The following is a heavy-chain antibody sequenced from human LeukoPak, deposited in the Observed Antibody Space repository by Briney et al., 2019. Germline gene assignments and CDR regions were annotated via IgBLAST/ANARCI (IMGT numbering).Heavy chain of an antibody. V-gene: IGHV1-2*04. CDR2: INPNSGGT. J-gene: IGHJ4*02. D-gene: IGHD6-19*01. Sequence: ASVKVSCTASGYTFTANYMHWVRHAPGPGLEWMWWINPNSGGTYYAQNFQGSVTMTRDTSISTAYMELSRLRSDDTAVYDCARAGGASDSSGWYAFDYWGQGTLVTVSS. CDR3: ARAGGASDSSGWYAFDY. CDR1: GYTFTANY.